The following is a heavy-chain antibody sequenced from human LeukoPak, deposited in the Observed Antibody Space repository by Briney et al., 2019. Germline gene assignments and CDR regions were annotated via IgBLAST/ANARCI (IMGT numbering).Heavy chain of an antibody. CDR3: AKYSSLPPYYYYGMDV. J-gene: IGHJ6*02. CDR2: ISYDGSNK. V-gene: IGHV3-30*18. D-gene: IGHD2-15*01. CDR1: GFTFSSYG. Sequence: GRSLRLSCAASGFTFSSYGMHWVRQAPGKGLEWVAVISYDGSNKYYADSVKGRFTISRDNSKNTLYLQMNSLRAEDTAVYYFAKYSSLPPYYYYGMDVWGQGTTVTVSS.